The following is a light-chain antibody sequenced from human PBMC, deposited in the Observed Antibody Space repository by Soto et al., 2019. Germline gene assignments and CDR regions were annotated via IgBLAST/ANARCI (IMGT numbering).Light chain of an antibody. J-gene: IGKJ1*01. CDR2: GAS. CDR1: QSVNSN. V-gene: IGKV3-15*01. Sequence: EIVMTQSPATLSVSPGERATLSCRASQSVNSNLAWYQQKPGQAPRLLIYGASTRATGIPARFSGSGSGTEFTLTVGSLQSEDFAVYYCQQYNNWPSTFGQGTKVDI. CDR3: QQYNNWPST.